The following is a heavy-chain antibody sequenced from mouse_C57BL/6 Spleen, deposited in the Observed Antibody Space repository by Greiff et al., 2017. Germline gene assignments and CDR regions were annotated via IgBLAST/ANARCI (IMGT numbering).Heavy chain of an antibody. J-gene: IGHJ4*01. D-gene: IGHD2-1*01. CDR2: IDPSDSET. CDR1: GYTFTSYW. Sequence: VQLQQPGAGLVRPGSSVKLSCKASGYTFTSYWMHWVKQRPIQGLEWIGNIDPSDSETHYNQKFKDKATLTVDKSSSTAYMQLSSLTSEDSAVYYCARFYYDAMDYWGQGTSVTVSS. CDR3: ARFYYDAMDY. V-gene: IGHV1-52*01.